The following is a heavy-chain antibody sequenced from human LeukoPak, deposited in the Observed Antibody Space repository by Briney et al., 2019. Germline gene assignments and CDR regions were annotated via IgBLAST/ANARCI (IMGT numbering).Heavy chain of an antibody. V-gene: IGHV6-1*01. J-gene: IGHJ3*02. CDR1: GDSVSSNNAA. CDR2: TYSRSKWYK. CDR3: ARALDEGDAFDI. Sequence: SQTLSLTCAISGDSVSSNNAAWSWIRQSPARGLEWLGRTYSRSKWYKDYAVSVKGRIIINTDTSKNQFSLQLNSVTPEDTAVYYCARALDEGDAFDIWGQGTIVTVSS.